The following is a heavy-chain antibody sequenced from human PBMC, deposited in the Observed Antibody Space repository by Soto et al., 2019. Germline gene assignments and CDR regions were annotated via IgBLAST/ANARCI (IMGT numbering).Heavy chain of an antibody. V-gene: IGHV5-10-1*01. Sequence: GESLKISCKGSGYSFTSYWISWVRQMPGKGLEWMGRIDPSDSYTNYSPSFQGHVTISADKSITTAYLQWSSLKASDTAMYYCARLAMAARRGYYGMDVWGQGTTVTVSS. CDR1: GYSFTSYW. D-gene: IGHD6-19*01. CDR2: IDPSDSYT. J-gene: IGHJ6*02. CDR3: ARLAMAARRGYYGMDV.